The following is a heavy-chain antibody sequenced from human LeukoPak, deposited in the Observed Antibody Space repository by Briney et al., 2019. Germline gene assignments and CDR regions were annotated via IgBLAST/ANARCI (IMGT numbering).Heavy chain of an antibody. CDR2: IFYSGGT. CDR3: ARQPSGYYDKSGYYPYYFDY. V-gene: IGHV4-59*08. D-gene: IGHD3-22*01. Sequence: PSETLSLTCAVSGGSISSYYWSWVRQPPGKGLEWIGYIFYSGGTKYDPSLQSRVTISLDTSKNQFSLKLSFVTAADTAVYYCARQPSGYYDKSGYYPYYFDYWGQGALVTVSS. J-gene: IGHJ4*02. CDR1: GGSISSYY.